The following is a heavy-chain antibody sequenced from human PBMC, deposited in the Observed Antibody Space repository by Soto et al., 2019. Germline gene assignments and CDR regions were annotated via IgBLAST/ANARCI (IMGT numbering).Heavy chain of an antibody. Sequence: GGSLRLSCAASGFTFSSYGMHWVRQAPGKGLEWVAVISYDGSNKYYADSVKGRFTISRDNSKNTLYLQMNSLRAEDTAVYYCAKDEPIAVAGMGPFDYWGQGTLVTVSS. CDR3: AKDEPIAVAGMGPFDY. J-gene: IGHJ4*02. D-gene: IGHD6-19*01. V-gene: IGHV3-30*18. CDR2: ISYDGSNK. CDR1: GFTFSSYG.